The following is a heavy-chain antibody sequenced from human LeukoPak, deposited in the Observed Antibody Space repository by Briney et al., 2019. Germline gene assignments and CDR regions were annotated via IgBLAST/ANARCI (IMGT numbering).Heavy chain of an antibody. V-gene: IGHV1-69*05. CDR2: IVPIFGTT. Sequence: SVKVSCKASGGTFSSYAITWVRQAPGQGLEWMGRIVPIFGTTHYAQNLQGRATITTDESTGTAYMELSGLRSEDTAVYYCARSYGSGSFLDYWGQGTLVTVSS. CDR1: GGTFSSYA. CDR3: ARSYGSGSFLDY. D-gene: IGHD3-10*01. J-gene: IGHJ4*02.